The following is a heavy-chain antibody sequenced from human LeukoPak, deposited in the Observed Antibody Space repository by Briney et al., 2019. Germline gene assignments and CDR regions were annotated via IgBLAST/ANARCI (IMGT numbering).Heavy chain of an antibody. CDR2: ISSSGGIT. CDR3: AKSSQRFGMDV. J-gene: IGHJ6*02. V-gene: IGHV3-23*01. Sequence: PGGSLRLSCAASGLTFSSSAMNWVRQAPGKRLEWVSGISSSGGITYYADSVKGRFTISRDNSKNTLYLQLNSLRAEDTAVYYCAKSSQRFGMDVWGQGTTVTVSS. CDR1: GLTFSSSA.